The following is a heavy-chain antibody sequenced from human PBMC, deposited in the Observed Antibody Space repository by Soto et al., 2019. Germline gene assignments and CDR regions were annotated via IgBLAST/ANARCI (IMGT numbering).Heavy chain of an antibody. CDR3: ARDRGYCSGGSCYSGGFDP. D-gene: IGHD2-15*01. V-gene: IGHV3-33*01. J-gene: IGHJ5*02. CDR2: IWYDGSNK. CDR1: GFTFSSYG. Sequence: WGSLRLSCAASGFTFSSYGMHWVRQAPGKGLEWVAVIWYDGSNKYYADSVKGRFTISRDNSKNTLYLQMNSLRAEDTAVYYCARDRGYCSGGSCYSGGFDPWGQGTLVTVSS.